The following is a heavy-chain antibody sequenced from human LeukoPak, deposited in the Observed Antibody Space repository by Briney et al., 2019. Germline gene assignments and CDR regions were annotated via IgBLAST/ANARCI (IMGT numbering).Heavy chain of an antibody. CDR2: IYPDDSDT. D-gene: IGHD3-10*01. CDR1: GYTFKYYW. V-gene: IGHV5-51*01. CDR3: ATVVGSGTFYPAEYSDS. J-gene: IGHJ4*02. Sequence: GESLKISCTGSGYTFKYYWIGWVRQMPGKGLEWMGIIYPDDSDTKYSPSFQGQVTISADKSINTAYLLWRSLKASDTAMYYCATVVGSGTFYPAEYSDSWGQGTLVTVSS.